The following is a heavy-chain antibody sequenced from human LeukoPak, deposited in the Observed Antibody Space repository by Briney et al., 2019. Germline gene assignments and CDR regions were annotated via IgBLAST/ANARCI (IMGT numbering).Heavy chain of an antibody. Sequence: ASVKVSCKASGYTFTSYYMHWVRQAPGQGLEWMGIINPSGGSTSYAQKFQGRVTMTRDMSTSTVYMELSSLRSEDTAVYYCARASEYSSSSSREYYYYYFYYMDVWGKGTTVTVSS. D-gene: IGHD6-6*01. CDR3: ARASEYSSSSSREYYYYYFYYMDV. J-gene: IGHJ6*03. V-gene: IGHV1-46*01. CDR1: GYTFTSYY. CDR2: INPSGGST.